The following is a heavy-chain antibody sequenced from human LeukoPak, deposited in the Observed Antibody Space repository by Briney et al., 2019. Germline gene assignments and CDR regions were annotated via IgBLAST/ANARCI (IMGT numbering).Heavy chain of an antibody. CDR3: AREGIVLMVYVEY. D-gene: IGHD2-8*01. J-gene: IGHJ4*02. CDR2: IYHSGST. CDR1: GGSFSGYY. V-gene: IGHV4-34*01. Sequence: PSETLSLTCAVYGGSFSGYYWSWIRQPPGKGLEWIGSIYHSGSTYYNPSLKSRVTISVDTSKNQFSLKLSSVTAADTAVYYCAREGIVLMVYVEYWGQGTLVTVSS.